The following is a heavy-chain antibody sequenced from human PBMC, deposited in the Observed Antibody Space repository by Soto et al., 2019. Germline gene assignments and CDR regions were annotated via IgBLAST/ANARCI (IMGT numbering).Heavy chain of an antibody. CDR1: GYSIVSGYY. CDR2: IYHSGST. CDR3: ARDDNWFDP. Sequence: PSETLSLTCAVSGYSIVSGYYWAWIRQPPGKGLEWIGSIYHSGSTSYNPSLKNRVTISIDTSKNQFSLKLTSVTAADTAVYYCARDDNWFDPWGQGTLVTVSS. J-gene: IGHJ5*02. V-gene: IGHV4-38-2*02.